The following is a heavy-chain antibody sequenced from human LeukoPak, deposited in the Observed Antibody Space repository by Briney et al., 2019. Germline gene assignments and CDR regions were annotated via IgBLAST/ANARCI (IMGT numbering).Heavy chain of an antibody. CDR2: IYSGGST. J-gene: IGHJ4*02. D-gene: IGHD3-9*01. CDR1: GFTVRSNY. Sequence: PGGSLRLSCAASGFTVRSNYMSWVRQAPGKGLEWVSVIYSGGSTYYADSVKGRFTISRDNSKNTLYLQMNSLRAEDTAVYYCASPKAVLRYFDWLPLDYWGQGTLVTVSS. V-gene: IGHV3-53*01. CDR3: ASPKAVLRYFDWLPLDY.